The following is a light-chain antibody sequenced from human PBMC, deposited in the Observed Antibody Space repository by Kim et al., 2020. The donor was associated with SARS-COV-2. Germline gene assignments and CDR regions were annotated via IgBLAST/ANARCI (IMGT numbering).Light chain of an antibody. V-gene: IGLV2-14*03. CDR3: SSYTSSSYWV. CDR2: DVS. J-gene: IGLJ3*02. Sequence: GQVINIACTGTGSDVSGYSYVSWYQHRRGKAPIIMCYDVSNRPTGVSNRCSGDKSGNTASLSISGLQTEDEAEYYCSSYTSSSYWVFGGGTKLTVL. CDR1: GSDVSGYSY.